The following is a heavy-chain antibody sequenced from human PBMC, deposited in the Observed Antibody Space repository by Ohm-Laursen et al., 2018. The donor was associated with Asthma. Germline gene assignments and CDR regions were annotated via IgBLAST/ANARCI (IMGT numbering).Heavy chain of an antibody. CDR3: ARSAPSYQLGDYYYGMDV. J-gene: IGHJ6*02. Sequence: SVKVSCKASGGTFSSYAISWVRQAPGQGLEWMGGIIPIFGTANYAQKFQGRVTITADESTSTAYMELSSLRSEDTAVYYCARSAPSYQLGDYYYGMDVWGQGTTVTVSS. V-gene: IGHV1-69*13. D-gene: IGHD2-2*01. CDR2: IIPIFGTA. CDR1: GGTFSSYA.